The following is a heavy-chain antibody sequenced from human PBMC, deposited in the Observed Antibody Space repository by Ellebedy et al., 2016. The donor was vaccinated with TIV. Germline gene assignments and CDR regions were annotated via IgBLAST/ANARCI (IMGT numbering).Heavy chain of an antibody. CDR2: LNPGGSVK. CDR3: VGGGGSWDY. Sequence: GESLKISCAASGSTISSYWMSWVRQAPGKGLEWVANLNPGGSVKYYMDFVKGRFTISRDNAKNALYLQMNRLREEDTAVYYWVGGGGSWDYWGQGTLVTVSS. J-gene: IGHJ4*02. CDR1: GSTISSYW. V-gene: IGHV3-7*04. D-gene: IGHD2-15*01.